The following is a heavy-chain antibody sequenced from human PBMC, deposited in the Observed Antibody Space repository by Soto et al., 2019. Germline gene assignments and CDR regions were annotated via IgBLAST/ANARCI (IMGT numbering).Heavy chain of an antibody. D-gene: IGHD6-13*01. CDR2: IYHSGTT. Sequence: QVQLQESGPGLVEPSGTLSLTCAVSGTSISNSNWWSWVRQSPGKGLEWIGEIYHSGTTNCNPSLKSRLTLSVDKAKNQFFLRLTSVTAADTAVYYCAVPGAGDFDYWGQGTLVTVSS. CDR1: GTSISNSNW. J-gene: IGHJ4*02. CDR3: AVPGAGDFDY. V-gene: IGHV4-4*02.